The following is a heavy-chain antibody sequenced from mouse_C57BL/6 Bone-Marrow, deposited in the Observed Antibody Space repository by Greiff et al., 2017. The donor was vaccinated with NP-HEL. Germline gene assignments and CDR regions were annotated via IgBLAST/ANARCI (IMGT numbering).Heavy chain of an antibody. V-gene: IGHV1-69*01. J-gene: IGHJ4*01. Sequence: QVQLQQPGAELVMPGASVKLSCTASGYTFTSYWMYWVMRRPGQGLEWIGEIDPSDSNTNYNPKLKGKSTLTVDKSSSTAYMQLSSLTSEDSAVYYCARGRSWDLYAMDYWGQGTSVTVSS. D-gene: IGHD4-1*01. CDR1: GYTFTSYW. CDR3: ARGRSWDLYAMDY. CDR2: IDPSDSNT.